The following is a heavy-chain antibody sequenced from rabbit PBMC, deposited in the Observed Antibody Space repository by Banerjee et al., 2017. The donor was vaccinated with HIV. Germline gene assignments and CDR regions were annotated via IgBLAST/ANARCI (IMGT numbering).Heavy chain of an antibody. Sequence: QSLEESGGDLVKPGASLTLTCTASGFSFSSSYWICWVRQAPGKGLEWIACIDTHSSGRIYYANWAQGRFTISKISSTTVTLQMTSLTAADTATYFCARGAGHADYGDASLWGPGTLVTVS. J-gene: IGHJ4*01. D-gene: IGHD2-1*01. CDR2: IDTHSSGRI. CDR1: GFSFSSSYW. V-gene: IGHV1S40*01. CDR3: ARGAGHADYGDASL.